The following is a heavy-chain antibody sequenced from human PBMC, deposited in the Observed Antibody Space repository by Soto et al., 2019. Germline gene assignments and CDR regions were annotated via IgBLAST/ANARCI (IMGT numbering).Heavy chain of an antibody. J-gene: IGHJ2*01. D-gene: IGHD3-9*01. CDR3: ARANILTGYYVVSFDG. CDR1: GGSFSADY. V-gene: IGHV4-34*01. CDR2: INHNGNS. Sequence: PSETLSLTCAASGGSFSADYWSWIRQPPGRGLEWIGEINHNGNSNYNPALESRVTISVDTSKNQFSLKLISVTAADTAVYYCARANILTGYYVVSFDGWGRGTLVTVSS.